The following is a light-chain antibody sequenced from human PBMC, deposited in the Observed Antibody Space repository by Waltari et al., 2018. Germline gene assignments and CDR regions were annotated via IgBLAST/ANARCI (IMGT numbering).Light chain of an antibody. CDR2: DVS. Sequence: QSAPTQPRSVSGSPGQSVTISCTGTSSDVGGYNYVSWYQQHPGKAPKLMIYDVSKRPSGVPDRFSGSKSGNTASLTISGLQAEDEADYYCCSYAGSYVFGTGTKVTVL. J-gene: IGLJ1*01. V-gene: IGLV2-11*01. CDR3: CSYAGSYV. CDR1: SSDVGGYNY.